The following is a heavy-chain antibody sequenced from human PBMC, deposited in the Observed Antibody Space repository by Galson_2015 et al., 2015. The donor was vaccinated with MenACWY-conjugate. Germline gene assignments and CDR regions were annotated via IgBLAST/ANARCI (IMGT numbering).Heavy chain of an antibody. Sequence: ETLSLTCTVSGGSISSYYWSWIRQPPGKGLEWIGYIYYSGSTNYNPSLKSRVTISVDTSENQFSLKLSSVSAADTAVYYCARVGVPSTFDIWGQGTMVTVSS. CDR2: IYYSGST. CDR3: ARVGVPSTFDI. V-gene: IGHV4-59*01. D-gene: IGHD3-3*01. J-gene: IGHJ3*02. CDR1: GGSISSYY.